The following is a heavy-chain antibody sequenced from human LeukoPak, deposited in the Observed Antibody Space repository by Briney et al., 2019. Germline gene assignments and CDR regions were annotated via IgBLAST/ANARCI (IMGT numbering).Heavy chain of an antibody. D-gene: IGHD2-2*01. Sequence: ASVKVSCKAFGYTFTSYDINWVRQATGQGLEWMGWMNPNSGNTGYAQKFQGRVTMTRNTSISTAYMELSSLRSEDTAVYYCARGLRRSSGPAAICCYYYGMDVWGQGTTVTVSS. J-gene: IGHJ6*02. CDR2: MNPNSGNT. CDR1: GYTFTSYD. CDR3: ARGLRRSSGPAAICCYYYGMDV. V-gene: IGHV1-8*01.